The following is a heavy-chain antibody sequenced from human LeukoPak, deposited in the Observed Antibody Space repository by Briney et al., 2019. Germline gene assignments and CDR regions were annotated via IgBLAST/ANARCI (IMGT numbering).Heavy chain of an antibody. D-gene: IGHD6-13*01. Sequence: SETLSLTCTVSGYSISSGYYWGWIRQPPGKGLEWIGSIYYSGSTYYNPSLKTRVTIFVDTSKNQFSLKLSSVTAADTAVYYCARQVRYSSSWWFDPWGQGTLVTVSS. CDR1: GYSISSGYY. V-gene: IGHV4-38-2*02. J-gene: IGHJ5*02. CDR3: ARQVRYSSSWWFDP. CDR2: IYYSGST.